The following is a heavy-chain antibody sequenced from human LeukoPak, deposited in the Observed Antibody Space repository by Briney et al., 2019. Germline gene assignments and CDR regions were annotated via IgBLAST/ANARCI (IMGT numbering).Heavy chain of an antibody. CDR1: GGTFSSYA. V-gene: IGHV1-69*13. CDR2: IIPIFGTA. D-gene: IGHD3-3*01. CDR3: ATSPVLRFLETRDY. Sequence: GASVKVSCKASGGTFSSYAISWVRQAPGQGLEWMGGIIPIFGTANYAQKFQGRVTITADESTSTAYMELSSLRSEDTAVYYCATSPVLRFLETRDYWGQGTLVTVSS. J-gene: IGHJ4*02.